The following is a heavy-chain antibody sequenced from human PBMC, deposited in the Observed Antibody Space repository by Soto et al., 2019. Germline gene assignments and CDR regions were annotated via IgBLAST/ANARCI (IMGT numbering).Heavy chain of an antibody. Sequence: QVQLQEAGPGLVRPSQTLALTCTVAGGSMSENDYYWSWLRQSPGQGLQWIEYIYVTWSTSYSPSPKSRVTMSADTSRNQFSLKLTSVTAADTALYFCARGIVRGGFDIWGQGTLVTVSS. J-gene: IGHJ3*02. V-gene: IGHV4-30-4*01. CDR1: GGSMSENDYY. D-gene: IGHD3-10*02. CDR3: ARGIVRGGFDI. CDR2: IYVTWST.